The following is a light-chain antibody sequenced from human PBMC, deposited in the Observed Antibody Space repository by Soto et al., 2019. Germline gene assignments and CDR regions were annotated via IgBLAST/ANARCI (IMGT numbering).Light chain of an antibody. Sequence: DIQMTQSHTTLSASVGDRVTITCRASQSISSWLAWYQQKPGKAPKLLIYKASSLESGVPSRFSGSGSGTEFTLTIFSLQPDDFAPYYCQHYNSHPTPFGEGTKVDIK. J-gene: IGKJ1*01. CDR1: QSISSW. CDR3: QHYNSHPTP. CDR2: KAS. V-gene: IGKV1-5*03.